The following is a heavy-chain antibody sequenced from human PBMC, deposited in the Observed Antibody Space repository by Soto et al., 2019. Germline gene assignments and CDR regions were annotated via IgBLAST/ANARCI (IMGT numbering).Heavy chain of an antibody. CDR1: GFTFSDYY. D-gene: IGHD2-15*01. CDR2: ISSSGSTI. J-gene: IGHJ6*02. Sequence: PGGSLRLSCAASGFTFSDYYMSWIRQAPGKGLEWVSYISSSGSTIYYADSVKGRFTISRDNAKNSLYLQMNSLRAEDTAVYYCARDLDCSGGSCYYGPSMDVWGQGTTVTSP. CDR3: ARDLDCSGGSCYYGPSMDV. V-gene: IGHV3-11*01.